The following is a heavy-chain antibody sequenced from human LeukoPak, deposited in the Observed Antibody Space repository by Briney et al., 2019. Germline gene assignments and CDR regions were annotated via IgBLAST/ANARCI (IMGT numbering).Heavy chain of an antibody. CDR2: ISGYNGKT. J-gene: IGHJ4*02. D-gene: IGHD1-26*01. CDR1: GYSFATYA. Sequence: ASVKVSCKASGYSFATYAITWVRQAPGLGLEWMVWISGYNGKTNYAPKLQGRLTMTTDTSTSTAYMELRSLRSDDTAMYYWARVGATYGDPLEYDYWGQGTLVTVSS. V-gene: IGHV1-18*01. CDR3: ARVGATYGDPLEYDY.